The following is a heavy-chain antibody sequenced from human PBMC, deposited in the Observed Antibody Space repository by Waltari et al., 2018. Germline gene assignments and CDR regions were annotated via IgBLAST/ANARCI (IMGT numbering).Heavy chain of an antibody. J-gene: IGHJ4*02. D-gene: IGHD5-12*01. CDR1: GGSISSSSYY. CDR3: ARTRGYSGYDAFDY. Sequence: QLQLQESGPGLVNPSETLSLTCTVSGGSISSSSYYWGWIRQPPGKGLEWIGSIYYSGSTYYNPSLKSRVTIAVDTSKNQFSLKLSAVTAADTAVYYCARTRGYSGYDAFDYWGQGTLVTVSS. CDR2: IYYSGST. V-gene: IGHV4-39*01.